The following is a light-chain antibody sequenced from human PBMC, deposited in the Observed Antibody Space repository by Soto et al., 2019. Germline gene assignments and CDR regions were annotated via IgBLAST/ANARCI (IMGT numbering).Light chain of an antibody. CDR1: QSVTSSY. J-gene: IGKJ2*01. V-gene: IGKV3-20*01. Sequence: EIVLTQSPGTLSLSPGEIATLSCRASQSVTSSYLAWYQHKRGQAPRLLIYGASSKATGIPDRFGGSGSGPDFTLTISRLEPEDFAVYYCQQYGSSPYTFGQGTKLEIK. CDR2: GAS. CDR3: QQYGSSPYT.